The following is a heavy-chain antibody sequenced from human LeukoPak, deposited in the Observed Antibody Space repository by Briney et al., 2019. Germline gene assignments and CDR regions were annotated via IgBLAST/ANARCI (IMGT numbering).Heavy chain of an antibody. Sequence: GGSLRLSCAASGFTFSSYGMHWVRQTPGKGLEWVANINPDGSAKNYVDSVEGRFTISRENAKNSLYLQMNSLRVEDTALYYCARHEDWGFPFWGQGNLVTVSS. CDR2: INPDGSAK. CDR3: ARHEDWGFPF. D-gene: IGHD7-27*01. CDR1: GFTFSSYG. V-gene: IGHV3-7*01. J-gene: IGHJ4*02.